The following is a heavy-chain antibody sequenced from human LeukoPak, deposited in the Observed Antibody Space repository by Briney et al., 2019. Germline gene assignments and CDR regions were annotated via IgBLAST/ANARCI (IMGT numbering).Heavy chain of an antibody. Sequence: SETLSLTCTVSGGSISSYYWSWIRQPPGKGLEWIGYIYTSGSTNYNPSLTSRVTMSVDTSKNQFSLKLSSVTAADTAVYYCARTTGFWSGYYNYWGQGTLVTVSS. CDR1: GGSISSYY. J-gene: IGHJ4*02. V-gene: IGHV4-4*08. CDR3: ARTTGFWSGYYNY. CDR2: IYTSGST. D-gene: IGHD3-3*01.